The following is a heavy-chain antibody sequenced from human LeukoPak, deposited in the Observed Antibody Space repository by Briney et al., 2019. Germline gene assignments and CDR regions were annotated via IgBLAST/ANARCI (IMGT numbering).Heavy chain of an antibody. J-gene: IGHJ4*02. CDR1: GVTVSNNF. Sequence: GGSLRLSCAASGVTVSNNFMSWVRQVPGKGLEWVSVIYGGGSTYYADSVKGRFTISRDTSKNTLYLQMNSLRAEDTAVYYCASWPGGWYGEDSWGQGTLVTVSS. D-gene: IGHD6-19*01. CDR2: IYGGGST. V-gene: IGHV3-53*01. CDR3: ASWPGGWYGEDS.